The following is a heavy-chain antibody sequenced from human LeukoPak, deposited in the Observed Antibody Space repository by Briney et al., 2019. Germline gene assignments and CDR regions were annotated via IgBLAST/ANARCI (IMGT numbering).Heavy chain of an antibody. V-gene: IGHV1-8*03. CDR2: MNPNSGNT. D-gene: IGHD3-10*01. Sequence: ASVKVSCKASGYTFTSYDINWVRQATGQGLEWMGWMNPNSGNTGYAQKFQGRVTITRNTSISTTYMELSSLRSEDTAVYYCARGYGSGSYYQSWAYYFDYWGQGTLVTVSS. CDR1: GYTFTSYD. J-gene: IGHJ4*02. CDR3: ARGYGSGSYYQSWAYYFDY.